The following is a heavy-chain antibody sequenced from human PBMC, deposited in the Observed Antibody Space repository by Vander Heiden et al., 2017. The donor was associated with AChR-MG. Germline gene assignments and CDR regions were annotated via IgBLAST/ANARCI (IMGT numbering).Heavy chain of an antibody. D-gene: IGHD3-22*01. CDR3: ARVSDYYDSSGWYDP. Sequence: QVQLQESGPGLVKPSETLSLTCTVSGASISSYYWSWIRQPPGKGLEWIGYISYSGSTNYNPSLKSRVTISVDTSKNQVSLKLSSVTAAHTAVYYCARVSDYYDSSGWYDPWGQGTLVTVSS. V-gene: IGHV4-59*01. J-gene: IGHJ5*02. CDR2: ISYSGST. CDR1: GASISSYY.